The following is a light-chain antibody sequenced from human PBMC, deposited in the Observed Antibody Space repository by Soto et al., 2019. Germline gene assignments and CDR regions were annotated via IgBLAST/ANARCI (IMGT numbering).Light chain of an antibody. CDR3: QQYNSAPKT. V-gene: IGKV1-27*01. Sequence: DIHMTQSPSSLSASVGDRVTLTCRASQDIRNYLAWYQQKPGEVPRLLIYAASTLQNGVQSRFSGGGSGTLFTLTISSLQPDDVAAYYCQQYNSAPKTFGRGTRLEIK. CDR1: QDIRNY. CDR2: AAS. J-gene: IGKJ2*01.